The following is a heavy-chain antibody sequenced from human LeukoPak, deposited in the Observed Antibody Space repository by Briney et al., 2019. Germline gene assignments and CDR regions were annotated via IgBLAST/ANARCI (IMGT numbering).Heavy chain of an antibody. CDR3: ARSYGSSGWYAYFDY. D-gene: IGHD6-19*01. J-gene: IGHJ4*02. V-gene: IGHV1-18*01. CDR1: GYTFTSYG. CDR2: ISAYNGNT. Sequence: ASVKVSCKASGYTFTSYGISWVRQAPGQGLEWMGWISAYNGNTNYAQKLQGRVTMTTDTSTSTAYMELSSLRSEDTAVYYCARSYGSSGWYAYFDYWGQGTLVTVSS.